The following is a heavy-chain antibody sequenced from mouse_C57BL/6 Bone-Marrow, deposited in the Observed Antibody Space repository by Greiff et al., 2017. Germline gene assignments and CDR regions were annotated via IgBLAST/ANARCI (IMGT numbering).Heavy chain of an antibody. CDR3: ARGGLLFLDYAMDY. D-gene: IGHD2-12*01. CDR2: IDPSDSYT. CDR1: GYTFTSYW. Sequence: QVQLQQPGAELVKPGASVKLSCKASGYTFTSYWMQWVKQRPGQGLEWIGEIDPSDSYTNYNQKFKGKATLTVDTSSSTAYMQLSSLTSEDSAVYYCARGGLLFLDYAMDYWGQGTSVTVSS. V-gene: IGHV1-50*01. J-gene: IGHJ4*01.